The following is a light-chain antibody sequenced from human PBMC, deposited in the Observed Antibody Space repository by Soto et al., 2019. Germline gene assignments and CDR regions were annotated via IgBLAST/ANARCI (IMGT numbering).Light chain of an antibody. Sequence: QAVVTQSPSASASLGASVKLTCTLSSGHSSYAIAWHQQQPEKGPRYLMKLNSDGSHSKGDGIPDRFSGSSSGAERYLTISSLQSEDEADYYCQTWGTCTLFGGGTQLTVL. CDR3: QTWGTCTL. CDR1: SGHSSYA. J-gene: IGLJ2*01. V-gene: IGLV4-69*01. CDR2: LNSDGSH.